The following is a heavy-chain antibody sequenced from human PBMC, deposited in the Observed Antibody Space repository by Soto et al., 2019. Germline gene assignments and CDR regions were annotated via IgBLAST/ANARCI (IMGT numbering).Heavy chain of an antibody. CDR1: GGTFSSYA. Sequence: QVQLVQSGAEVKKPGSSVKVSRKASGGTFSSYAISWVRQAPGQGLEWMGGIIPIFGTANYAQKFQGRVTITADESTSTAYMELSSLRSEDTAVYYCARAITHDTGVHYYYGMDVWGQGTTVTVSS. D-gene: IGHD1-1*01. V-gene: IGHV1-69*01. CDR3: ARAITHDTGVHYYYGMDV. J-gene: IGHJ6*02. CDR2: IIPIFGTA.